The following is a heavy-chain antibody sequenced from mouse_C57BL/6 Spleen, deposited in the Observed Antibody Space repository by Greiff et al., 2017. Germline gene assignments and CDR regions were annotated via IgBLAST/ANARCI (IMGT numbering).Heavy chain of an antibody. CDR1: GFNINDYY. Sequence: VQLQQSGAELVRPGASVKLSCTASGFNINDYYMHWVKQRPEQGLEWIGRIDPEDGDTEYAPKFQGKATMTADTSSNTAYLQLSSLTSEDTAVYYCTTPYYYGSSLAMDYWGQGTSVTVSS. CDR2: IDPEDGDT. D-gene: IGHD1-1*01. CDR3: TTPYYYGSSLAMDY. J-gene: IGHJ4*01. V-gene: IGHV14-1*01.